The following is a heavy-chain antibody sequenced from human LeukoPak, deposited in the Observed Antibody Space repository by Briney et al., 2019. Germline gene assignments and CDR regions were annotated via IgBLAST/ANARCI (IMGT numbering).Heavy chain of an antibody. CDR1: GGTFSSYA. Sequence: GASVKVSCKASGGTFSSYAISWVRQAPGQGLEWMGGIIPIFGTANYAQKFQGRVTITTDESTSTAYMELSSLRSEDTALYYCACEETGTGDYWGQGTLVTVSS. J-gene: IGHJ4*02. CDR3: ACEETGTGDY. V-gene: IGHV1-69*05. CDR2: IIPIFGTA. D-gene: IGHD1-7*01.